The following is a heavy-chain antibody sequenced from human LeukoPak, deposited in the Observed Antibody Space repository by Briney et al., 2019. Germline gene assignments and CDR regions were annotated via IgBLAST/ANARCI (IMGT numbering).Heavy chain of an antibody. Sequence: SETLSLTCTVSGGSISSGDYYWSWIRQPPGKGLEWIGYIYYSGSTYYNPSLKSRVTISVDTSKNQFSLKLSSVTAADTAVYYCARVSGSYFLDYWGQGTLVTVSS. V-gene: IGHV4-30-4*08. J-gene: IGHJ4*02. D-gene: IGHD1-26*01. CDR1: GGSISSGDYY. CDR3: ARVSGSYFLDY. CDR2: IYYSGST.